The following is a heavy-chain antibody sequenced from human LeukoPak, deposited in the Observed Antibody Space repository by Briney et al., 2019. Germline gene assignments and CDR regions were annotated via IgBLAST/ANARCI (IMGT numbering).Heavy chain of an antibody. Sequence: SETLSLTCTVSGGSISSSSYYWGWIRQPPGKGLEWIGSIYYSGSTYYNPSLKSRVTISVDTSKNQFSLKLSSVTAADTAVYYCARHATTYYYDSSGYYYPYYFDYCGQGTLVTVSS. CDR3: ARHATTYYYDSSGYYYPYYFDY. J-gene: IGHJ4*02. CDR1: GGSISSSSYY. D-gene: IGHD3-22*01. CDR2: IYYSGST. V-gene: IGHV4-39*01.